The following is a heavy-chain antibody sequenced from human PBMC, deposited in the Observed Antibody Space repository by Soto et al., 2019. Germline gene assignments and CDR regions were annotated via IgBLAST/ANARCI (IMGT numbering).Heavy chain of an antibody. CDR2: INHSGRT. Sequence: QVQLQQWGAGLLKPSETLSLTCAVYGGSISGHYWNWIRQPPGKGLEWIGEINHSGRTNYNPSLKGRVTISVGTSKNQFSLYLGSVTAADPAVYFCARGNIAAALVYWGQGTLVTVSS. J-gene: IGHJ4*02. V-gene: IGHV4-34*01. CDR3: ARGNIAAALVY. D-gene: IGHD6-13*01. CDR1: GGSISGHY.